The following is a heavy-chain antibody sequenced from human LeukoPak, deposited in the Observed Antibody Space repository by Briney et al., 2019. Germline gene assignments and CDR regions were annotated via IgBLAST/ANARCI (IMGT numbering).Heavy chain of an antibody. Sequence: ASVKVSCKASGYTFTGYYMHWVRQAPGQGLEWMGWINPNSGGTNYAQKFQGRVTMTRDTSISTAYMELSRLRSDDTAVYYCARDSPGLMVKIVGESNPDYWGQGTLVTVSS. CDR2: INPNSGGT. CDR3: ARDSPGLMVKIVGESNPDY. D-gene: IGHD3-16*01. V-gene: IGHV1-2*02. J-gene: IGHJ4*02. CDR1: GYTFTGYY.